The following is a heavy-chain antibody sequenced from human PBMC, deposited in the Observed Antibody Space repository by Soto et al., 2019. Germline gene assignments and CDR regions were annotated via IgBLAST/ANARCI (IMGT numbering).Heavy chain of an antibody. CDR1: GFTFSSYA. J-gene: IGHJ6*02. CDR2: ISGSGGST. V-gene: IGHV3-23*01. Sequence: GGSLRLSCAASGFTFSSYAMSWVRQAPGKGLEWVSAISGSGGSTYYADSVKGRFTISRDNSKNTLYLQMNSLRAEDTAVYYCAKGFAAAGTYSYYYGMDVWGQGTTVTVSS. D-gene: IGHD6-13*01. CDR3: AKGFAAAGTYSYYYGMDV.